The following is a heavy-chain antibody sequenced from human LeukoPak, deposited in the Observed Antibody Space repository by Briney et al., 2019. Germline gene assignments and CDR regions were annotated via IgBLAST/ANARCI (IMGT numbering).Heavy chain of an antibody. V-gene: IGHV1-18*01. CDR1: GYTFTSYG. D-gene: IGHD6-19*01. J-gene: IGHJ4*02. Sequence: GASVKVSCKASGYTFTSYGISWVRQAPGQGLEWMGWISAYNGNTNYAQKLQGRVTMTTDTSTSTAYMELRSLRSDGTAVYYCARGSSSGWLHGDFDYWGQGTLVTVSS. CDR3: ARGSSSGWLHGDFDY. CDR2: ISAYNGNT.